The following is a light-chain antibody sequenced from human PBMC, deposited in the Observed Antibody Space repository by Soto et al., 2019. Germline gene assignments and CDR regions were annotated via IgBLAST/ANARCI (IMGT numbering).Light chain of an antibody. CDR2: DAS. V-gene: IGKV3-11*01. CDR3: QQRSNWPVT. J-gene: IGKJ1*01. Sequence: IVTTQSPPTLSLSPGERATLSCRASQSVRTYLAWYQQKPGQAPRLLIYDASNRAAGIPARFSGSGSGTDFTLTISSLEPEDFAVYYCQQRSNWPVTFGQGTKV. CDR1: QSVRTY.